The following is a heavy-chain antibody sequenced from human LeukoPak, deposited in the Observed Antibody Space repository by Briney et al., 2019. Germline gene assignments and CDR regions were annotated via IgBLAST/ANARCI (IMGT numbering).Heavy chain of an antibody. J-gene: IGHJ3*02. CDR1: GGSISSYY. Sequence: SETLSLTCTVSGGSISSYYWNWVRQPAGKGLEWIGRIYTSGSTNYNPSLKSRVTMSVDTPRNQFSLKLSSVTAADTAMYYCARAWDIWGQGTMVTVSS. CDR2: IYTSGST. V-gene: IGHV4-4*07. CDR3: ARAWDI.